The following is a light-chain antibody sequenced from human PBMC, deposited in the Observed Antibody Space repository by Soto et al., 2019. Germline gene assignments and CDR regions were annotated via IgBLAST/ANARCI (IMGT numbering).Light chain of an antibody. CDR2: KAS. V-gene: IGKV1-5*03. J-gene: IGKJ1*01. CDR1: QGISSW. CDR3: QQYNSYSWT. Sequence: DIQMTQSPSSVSASVGDRVTITCRASQGISSWLAWYQQKPGKAPKLLIYKASSLESGVQSRFSGSGSGTEFTLTIRSLQPDDFATYYCQQYNSYSWTFGQGTKVDI.